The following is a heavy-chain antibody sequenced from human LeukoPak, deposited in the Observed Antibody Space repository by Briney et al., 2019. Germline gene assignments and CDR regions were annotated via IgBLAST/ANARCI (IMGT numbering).Heavy chain of an antibody. J-gene: IGHJ3*02. CDR3: ARVQRYRGFLEWLFPDT. CDR2: ISAYNGNT. V-gene: IGHV1-18*01. D-gene: IGHD3-3*01. Sequence: ASVKVSCKASGYTFTSYGISWVRQAPGQGLEWMGWISAYNGNTNYAQKLQGRVTMTTDTSTSTAYMELRSLRSDDTAVYYCARVQRYRGFLEWLFPDTWGQGTMVTVSS. CDR1: GYTFTSYG.